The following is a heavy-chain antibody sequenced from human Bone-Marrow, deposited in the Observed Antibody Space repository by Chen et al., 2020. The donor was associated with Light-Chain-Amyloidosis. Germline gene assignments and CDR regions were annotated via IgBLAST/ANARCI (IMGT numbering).Heavy chain of an antibody. V-gene: IGHV1-2*02. D-gene: IGHD6-19*01. Sequence: QGPLVQSGAEVKKPGASVRVSCRASGHSLNGYYIHWVRQAPGQGLEWMGWISASSGGTDYTQKVQGRVTMTRDTSITTAYMELRSLRFDDTAIYYCAKSRQQWLVRDAFDIWGQGTMLTVSS. CDR3: AKSRQQWLVRDAFDI. CDR1: GHSLNGYY. CDR2: ISASSGGT. J-gene: IGHJ3*02.